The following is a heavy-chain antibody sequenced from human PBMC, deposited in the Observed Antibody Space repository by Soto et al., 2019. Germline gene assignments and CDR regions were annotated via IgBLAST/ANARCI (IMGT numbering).Heavy chain of an antibody. V-gene: IGHV1-2*02. D-gene: IGHD2-15*01. CDR2: INPNSGGT. J-gene: IGHJ4*02. CDR3: ARSDIVVVVAATPDY. Sequence: ASVKVSCKASGYTFTGYYMHWLRQAPGQGLEWMGWINPNSGGTNYAQKFQGRVTITRDTSISTAYMELSRLRSDDTAVYYCARSDIVVVVAATPDYWGQGTLVTVSS. CDR1: GYTFTGYY.